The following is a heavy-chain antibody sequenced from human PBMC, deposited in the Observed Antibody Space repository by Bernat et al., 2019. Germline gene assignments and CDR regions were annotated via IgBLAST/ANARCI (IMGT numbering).Heavy chain of an antibody. CDR3: ARRGGYCSGGTCDPYWYFDL. V-gene: IGHV4-39*01. CDR2: IYYSGSS. Sequence: QLQLQESGPGLVKPSETLSLTCTVSGGSISSSSYYWGWIRQPPGKGLEWIGSIYYSGSSDDNPSLKSRVTISVDTSKNQFSLKLNSVTAADTAVYYCARRGGYCSGGTCDPYWYFDLWGRGTLVTVSS. J-gene: IGHJ2*01. D-gene: IGHD2-15*01. CDR1: GGSISSSSYY.